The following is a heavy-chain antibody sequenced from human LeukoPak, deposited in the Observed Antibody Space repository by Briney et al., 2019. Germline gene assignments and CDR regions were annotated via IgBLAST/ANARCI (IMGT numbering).Heavy chain of an antibody. V-gene: IGHV3-74*03. CDR3: ASEKSSSNYGS. D-gene: IGHD4-11*01. CDR2: INGDGSST. Sequence: PGGSLSLSCAASGFTFNTYWMHWVRQVPGRGLVWVSRINGDGSSTAYADSVKGRFTISRDNAKNTVYLQMNSLRVEDTAGDFCASEKSSSNYGSWGQGTLVTVSS. CDR1: GFTFNTYW. J-gene: IGHJ5*02.